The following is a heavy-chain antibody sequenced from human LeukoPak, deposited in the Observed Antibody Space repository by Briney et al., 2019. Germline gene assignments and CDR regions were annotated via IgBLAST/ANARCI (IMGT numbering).Heavy chain of an antibody. D-gene: IGHD6-19*01. Sequence: GGSLRLSCAASGFTFSNYWMEWVRQAPGKGLVWVSGIGVIGTGTYYADSVKGRFTISRDNSKNTLYLQMNSLRAEDTAVYYCAKRYSTDWKAFDIWGQGTMVTVSS. V-gene: IGHV3-23*01. CDR2: IGVIGTGT. J-gene: IGHJ3*02. CDR1: GFTFSNYW. CDR3: AKRYSTDWKAFDI.